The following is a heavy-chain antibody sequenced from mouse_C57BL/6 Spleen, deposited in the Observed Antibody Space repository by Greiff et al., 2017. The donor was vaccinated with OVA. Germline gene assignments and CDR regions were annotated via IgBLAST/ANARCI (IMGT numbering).Heavy chain of an antibody. D-gene: IGHD2-3*01. CDR2: ISSGGDYI. J-gene: IGHJ4*01. CDR1: GFTFSSYA. Sequence: EVQVVESGEGLVKPGGSLKLSCAASGFTFSSYAMSWVRQTPEKRLEWVAYISSGGDYIYYADTVAGRFTISRDNARNTLYLQMSSRKSEDTAMYYCTRWLLRGYAMDYWGQGTSVTVSS. CDR3: TRWLLRGYAMDY. V-gene: IGHV5-9-1*02.